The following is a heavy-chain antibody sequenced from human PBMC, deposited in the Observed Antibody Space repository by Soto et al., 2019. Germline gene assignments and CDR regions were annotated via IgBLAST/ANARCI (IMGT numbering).Heavy chain of an antibody. CDR3: ARDRLPMVVVVMGCFDP. CDR1: GFSFRDYY. D-gene: IGHD3-22*01. V-gene: IGHV3-11*01. J-gene: IGHJ5*02. Sequence: LRLSCAASGFSFRDYYMSWIRQAPGKGLEWISYISGSGNTIYYADSVKGRFIISRDNAKNSLFLQMNSLRADDTAVYYCARDRLPMVVVVMGCFDPCGQRTLVTVSS. CDR2: ISGSGNTI.